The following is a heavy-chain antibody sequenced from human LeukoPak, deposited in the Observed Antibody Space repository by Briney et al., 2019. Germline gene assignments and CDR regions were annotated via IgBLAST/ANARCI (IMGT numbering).Heavy chain of an antibody. CDR3: AKERFGSGSPYYSDY. Sequence: GGSLRLSCTTSGFTFGNYAMSGVRQAPGKGLEWVSAIRAGGGKTYYADSVKGRFTTSRDNSNNTLYLQMDSLRGDDAAVYYCAKERFGSGSPYYSDYWGQGTLVTVSS. V-gene: IGHV3-23*01. D-gene: IGHD3-10*01. J-gene: IGHJ4*02. CDR2: IRAGGGKT. CDR1: GFTFGNYA.